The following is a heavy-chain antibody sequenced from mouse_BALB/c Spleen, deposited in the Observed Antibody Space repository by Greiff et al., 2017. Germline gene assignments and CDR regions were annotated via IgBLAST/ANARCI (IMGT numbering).Heavy chain of an antibody. CDR2: ISSGGSYT. D-gene: IGHD1-1*01. V-gene: IGHV5-6-4*01. J-gene: IGHJ3*01. CDR1: GFTFSSYT. Sequence: DVMLVESGGGLVKPGGSLKLSCAASGFTFSSYTMSWVRQTPEKRLEWVATISSGGSYTYYPDSVKGRFTISRDNAKNTLYLQMSSLKSEDTAMYYCTRDEKDYYGSSYLAWFAYWGQGTLVTVSA. CDR3: TRDEKDYYGSSYLAWFAY.